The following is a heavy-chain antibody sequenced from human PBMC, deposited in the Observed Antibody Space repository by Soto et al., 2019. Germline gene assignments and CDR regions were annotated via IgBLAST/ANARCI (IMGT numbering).Heavy chain of an antibody. D-gene: IGHD2-8*01. V-gene: IGHV3-48*02. CDR2: ISSSSSTI. Sequence: EVQLVESGGGLVQPGGSLRLSCAASGFTFSSYSMNWVRQAPGKGLEWVSYISSSSSTIYYADSVKGRFTISRDNAKNSLYLQMNSLRDEDTAVYYCARVRLMGDYYYGMDVWGQGTTVTVSS. J-gene: IGHJ6*02. CDR3: ARVRLMGDYYYGMDV. CDR1: GFTFSSYS.